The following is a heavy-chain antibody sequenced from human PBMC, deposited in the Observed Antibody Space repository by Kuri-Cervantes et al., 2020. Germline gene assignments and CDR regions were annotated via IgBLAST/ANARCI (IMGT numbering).Heavy chain of an antibody. V-gene: IGHV4-59*01. CDR2: MYYSGST. J-gene: IGHJ4*02. CDR3: ARVVGSGSYYPLY. D-gene: IGHD3-10*01. CDR1: GGSISSYY. Sequence: GSLRLSCTVSGGSISSYYWSWIRQPPGKGLEWIGYMYYSGSTNCNPSLKSRVTISVDTSKNQFSLKLTSVTTADTAVYYCARVVGSGSYYPLYWGQGTLVTVSS.